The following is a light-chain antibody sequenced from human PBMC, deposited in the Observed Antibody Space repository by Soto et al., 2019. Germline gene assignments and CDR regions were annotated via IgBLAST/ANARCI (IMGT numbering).Light chain of an antibody. V-gene: IGLV2-8*01. CDR2: EVT. Sequence: QSVLPQPPSSSGSPGQSVTISCTGTSSDVGGYNYVSWYQQHPGKAPKLMIYEVTQRPSGVPDRFSGSKFGNTAYLTVSGLQAEDEADYYCSSYAGSTRGVFGTGTKVTVL. CDR1: SSDVGGYNY. J-gene: IGLJ1*01. CDR3: SSYAGSTRGV.